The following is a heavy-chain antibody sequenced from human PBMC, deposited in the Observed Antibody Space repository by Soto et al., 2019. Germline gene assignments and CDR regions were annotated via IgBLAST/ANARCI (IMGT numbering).Heavy chain of an antibody. CDR2: IYYSGST. V-gene: IGHV4-31*03. D-gene: IGHD1-26*01. J-gene: IGHJ4*02. CDR3: ERVRGGGPVDD. Sequence: QVQLQESGPGLVKPSQTLSLTCTVSGGSISSGGYYWSWIRQHPGKGMEWIGYIYYSGSTYYNPSLKGRVTISLDTSKNQFSLKLSSVTAADTAVYYCERVRGGGPVDDWGQGTMDTVSS. CDR1: GGSISSGGYY.